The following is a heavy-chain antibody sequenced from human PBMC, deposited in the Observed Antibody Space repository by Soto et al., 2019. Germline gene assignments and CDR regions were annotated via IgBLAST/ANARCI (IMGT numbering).Heavy chain of an antibody. Sequence: GASVKVSCKASGYTFTGYFMHWVRQAPGQGLEWMGWINPYSGGADYAQSFQGRVTMTRDTSISTVYMELSRLRFDDTAVYYCARVIRGAYYNSPLDTWGQGTLVTV. V-gene: IGHV1-2*02. J-gene: IGHJ5*02. CDR2: INPYSGGA. CDR1: GYTFTGYF. D-gene: IGHD3-10*01. CDR3: ARVIRGAYYNSPLDT.